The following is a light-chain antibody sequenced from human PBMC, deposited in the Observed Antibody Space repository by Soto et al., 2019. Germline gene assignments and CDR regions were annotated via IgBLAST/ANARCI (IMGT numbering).Light chain of an antibody. CDR3: QHSYSSPT. CDR1: QSISRY. Sequence: DIQMTQSPSSLSASVGDRVTITCRASQSISRYLYWFQQKSGKAPKLLIYAASSSQSGVPSRLSGSGSGTDFTLTISSLQSEDFATYYCQHSYSSPTFGQGTKVDIK. V-gene: IGKV1-39*01. CDR2: AAS. J-gene: IGKJ2*01.